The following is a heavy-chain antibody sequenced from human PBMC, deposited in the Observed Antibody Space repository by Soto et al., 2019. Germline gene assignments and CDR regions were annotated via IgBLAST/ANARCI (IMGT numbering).Heavy chain of an antibody. CDR1: GGSISSYY. D-gene: IGHD3-10*01. CDR3: ARGTYYYGSGSYYTPYYFDY. Sequence: SETLSLTCTVSGGSISSYYWSWIRQPPGKGLEWIGYIYYSGSTNYNPSLKSRVTISVDTSKNQFSLKLSSVTAADTAVYYCARGTYYYGSGSYYTPYYFDYWRQGTLVTVSS. CDR2: IYYSGST. V-gene: IGHV4-59*01. J-gene: IGHJ4*02.